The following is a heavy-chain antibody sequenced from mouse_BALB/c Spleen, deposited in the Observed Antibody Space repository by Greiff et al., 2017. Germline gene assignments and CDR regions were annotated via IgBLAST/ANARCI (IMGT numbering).Heavy chain of an antibody. CDR3: AKNRGDFRLYYAMDY. CDR1: GFSLTSYG. J-gene: IGHJ4*01. Sequence: QVQLQQSGPSLVQPSQSLSITCTVSGFSLTSYGVHWVRQSPGKGLEWLGVIWRGGSTDYNAAFMSRLSITKDNSKSQVFFKMNSLQADDTAIYYCAKNRGDFRLYYAMDYWGQGTSVTVSS. CDR2: IWRGGST. D-gene: IGHD1-2*01. V-gene: IGHV2-5-1*01.